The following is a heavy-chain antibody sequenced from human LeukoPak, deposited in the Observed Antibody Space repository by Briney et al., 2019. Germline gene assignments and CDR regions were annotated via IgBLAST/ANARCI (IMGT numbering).Heavy chain of an antibody. Sequence: GGSLRLSCAASGFTFRSYAMNWVRQAPGKGLEWVSTISGHGAKTKYADSVKGRFTIPRDSSNNTVYLHMNSLRREDTAVYYCAKDPTYCDGDFPLSPYYFDYWXXGTLVTVSS. CDR3: AKDPTYCDGDFPLSPYYFDY. V-gene: IGHV3-23*01. J-gene: IGHJ4*02. CDR2: ISGHGAKT. D-gene: IGHD2-21*02. CDR1: GFTFRSYA.